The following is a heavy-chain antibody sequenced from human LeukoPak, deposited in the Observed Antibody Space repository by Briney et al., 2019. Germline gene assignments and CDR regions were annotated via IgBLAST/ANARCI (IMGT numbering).Heavy chain of an antibody. D-gene: IGHD6-13*01. J-gene: IGHJ5*02. Sequence: KPSETLSLTCTVSGGSISSYYWSWIRQPPGKGLEWIGYIYYSGSTNYNPSLKSRVTKSVDTSKNQFSLKLSSVTAADTAVYYCARGYGYSSSHNWFDPWGQGTLVTVSS. CDR1: GGSISSYY. CDR3: ARGYGYSSSHNWFDP. CDR2: IYYSGST. V-gene: IGHV4-59*01.